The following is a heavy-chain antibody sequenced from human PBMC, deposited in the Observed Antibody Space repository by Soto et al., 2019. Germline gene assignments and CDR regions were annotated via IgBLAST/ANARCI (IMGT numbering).Heavy chain of an antibody. Sequence: PGGSLRLSFAASGFTFSTAWIRFFRQAPGKGLEWVVRIKSKTDGGTTDYAAPVKGRFTISRDDSKNTLYLQMNSLKTEDTAVYYCTTGLTIFGVVIDPWGQGTLVTVSS. CDR2: IKSKTDGGTT. CDR3: TTGLTIFGVVIDP. J-gene: IGHJ5*02. CDR1: GFTFSTAW. D-gene: IGHD3-3*01. V-gene: IGHV3-15*01.